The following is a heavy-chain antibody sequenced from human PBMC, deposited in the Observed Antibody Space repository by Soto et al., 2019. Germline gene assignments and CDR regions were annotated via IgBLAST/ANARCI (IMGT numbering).Heavy chain of an antibody. CDR2: IDWEDEK. Sequence: SGPTLVNPTQTLTLTCSFSGSSLSTPGMSVSWIRQPPGKALEWLALIDWEDEKYFSTSLQTRLSIFKDSSKSHVLPTITNVGPLDSATYFCARVSGSFQKGFDSWGQGTLVTVSS. CDR3: ARVSGSFQKGFDS. V-gene: IGHV2-70*01. J-gene: IGHJ4*02. CDR1: GSSLSTPGMS. D-gene: IGHD1-26*01.